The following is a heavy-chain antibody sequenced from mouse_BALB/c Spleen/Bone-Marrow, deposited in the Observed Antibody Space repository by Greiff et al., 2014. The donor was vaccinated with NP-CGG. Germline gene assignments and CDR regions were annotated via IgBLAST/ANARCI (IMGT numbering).Heavy chain of an antibody. J-gene: IGHJ2*01. V-gene: IGHV1-18*01. CDR3: TRREGGPSDY. CDR2: INPYNGGT. Sequence: VQLKESGPELVKPGASMKISCKASGYSFTGYTMNWVKQSHGKNLEWIGLINPYNGGTTYSQKFKGKATLTVDKSSSTAYMELLSLTSEDSAVYFCTRREGGPSDYWGQGTTLTVSS. CDR1: GYSFTGYT.